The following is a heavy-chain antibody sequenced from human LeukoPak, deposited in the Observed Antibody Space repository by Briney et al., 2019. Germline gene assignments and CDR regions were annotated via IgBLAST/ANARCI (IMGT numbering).Heavy chain of an antibody. J-gene: IGHJ5*02. CDR2: IYYSGST. D-gene: IGHD3-10*01. CDR1: GGSITSSNYY. V-gene: IGHV4-39*07. Sequence: SETLSLTCTVSGGSITSSNYYWGWIRQPPGKGLEWIGSIYYSGSTYYNPSLKSRVIVSLDTSKNQFSLKLTSVTAADTAVYYCARDTGQYAPGTPGFTRFDPWGQGTLVTVSS. CDR3: ARDTGQYAPGTPGFTRFDP.